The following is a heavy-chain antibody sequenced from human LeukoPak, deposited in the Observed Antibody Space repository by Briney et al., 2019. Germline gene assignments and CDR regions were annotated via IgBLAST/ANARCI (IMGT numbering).Heavy chain of an antibody. Sequence: PGGSLRLSCAASGFTFSDYYMSWIRQAPGKGLEWVSCMSVSGNTIYYADSVKGRFTISRDNAKNSLFLQTNSLRAEDTAVYYRARDSVTRGFDCWGRGGLVAVSS. CDR1: GFTFSDYY. J-gene: IGHJ4*02. D-gene: IGHD4-17*01. CDR3: ARDSVTRGFDC. CDR2: MSVSGNTI. V-gene: IGHV3-11*01.